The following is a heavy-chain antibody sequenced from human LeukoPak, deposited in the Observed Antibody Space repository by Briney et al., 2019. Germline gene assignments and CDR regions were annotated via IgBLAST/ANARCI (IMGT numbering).Heavy chain of an antibody. CDR2: INHSGST. D-gene: IGHD1-26*01. J-gene: IGHJ4*02. CDR3: ARAWESYFDY. V-gene: IGHV4-34*01. Sequence: SETLSLTCAVYGGSFSGYYWSWIRQPPGKGLERIGEINHSGSTNYNPSLKSRVTISVDTSKNQFSLNLSSVTAADTAVYYCARAWESYFDYWGQGTLVTVSS. CDR1: GGSFSGYY.